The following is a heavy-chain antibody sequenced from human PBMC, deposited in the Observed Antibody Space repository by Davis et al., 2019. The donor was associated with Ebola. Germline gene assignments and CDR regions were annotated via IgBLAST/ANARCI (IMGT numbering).Heavy chain of an antibody. Sequence: MPSETLSLTCNVSRGSISSYYWSWIRQPPGTGLEWIGYIYYSGSTDYNPSLKSRVTISLDTSKNQFSLKLNSVTAANTAMYYCARSGYTGYDPRINFDFWGQGTLVTVSS. CDR2: IYYSGST. J-gene: IGHJ4*02. V-gene: IGHV4-59*08. D-gene: IGHD5-12*01. CDR1: RGSISSYY. CDR3: ARSGYTGYDPRINFDF.